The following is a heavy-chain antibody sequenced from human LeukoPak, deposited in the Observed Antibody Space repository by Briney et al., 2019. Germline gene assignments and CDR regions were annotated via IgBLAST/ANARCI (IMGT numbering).Heavy chain of an antibody. Sequence: SETLSLTCTVSGYSISSGYYWGWIRQPPGKGLEWIGTIYHSGSTYYNPSLKSRVTISVDTSKNQFSLNLSSVTAADTAVYYCARDSSSGWLYWFDPWGQGTLVTVSS. CDR2: IYHSGST. D-gene: IGHD6-19*01. J-gene: IGHJ5*02. V-gene: IGHV4-38-2*02. CDR1: GYSISSGYY. CDR3: ARDSSSGWLYWFDP.